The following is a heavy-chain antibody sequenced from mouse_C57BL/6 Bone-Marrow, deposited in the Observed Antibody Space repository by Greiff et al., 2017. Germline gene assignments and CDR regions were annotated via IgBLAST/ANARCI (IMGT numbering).Heavy chain of an antibody. V-gene: IGHV1-85*01. D-gene: IGHD1-1*01. CDR3: ARVYFDGRSGDWYFDV. J-gene: IGHJ1*03. Sequence: QVQLQQSGPELVKPGASVKLSCKASGYTFTSYDINWVKQRPGPGLEWIGWIYPRDGSTKYNEKFKGKATLTADTSSSAAYMELHSLTSEGSAVYYCARVYFDGRSGDWYFDVWGTGTTVTVSS. CDR1: GYTFTSYD. CDR2: IYPRDGST.